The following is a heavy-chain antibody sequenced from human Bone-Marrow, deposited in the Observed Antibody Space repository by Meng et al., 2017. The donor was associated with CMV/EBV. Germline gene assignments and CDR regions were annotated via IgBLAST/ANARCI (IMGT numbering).Heavy chain of an antibody. CDR2: ISAYNGNT. CDR3: ARDPPPEMATNRGFDY. CDR1: GYTFTSYG. Sequence: ASVKVSCKASGYTFTSYGISWVRQAPGQGLEWMGWISAYNGNTNYAQKLQGRVTMTTDTSTSTAYMELRSLRSDDTAVYYCARDPPPEMATNRGFDYWGQGTLVAVSS. V-gene: IGHV1-18*01. J-gene: IGHJ4*02. D-gene: IGHD5-24*01.